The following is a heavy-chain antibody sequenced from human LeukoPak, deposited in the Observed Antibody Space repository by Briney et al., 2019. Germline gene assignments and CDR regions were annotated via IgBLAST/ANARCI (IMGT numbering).Heavy chain of an antibody. CDR3: AREGNTFDAFDI. D-gene: IGHD4-23*01. CDR2: IYYSGST. CDR1: GGSISGSSYY. Sequence: SETLSLTCTVSGGSISGSSYYWGWIRQPPGKGLEWIGSIYYSGSTYYNPSLKSRVTISVDTSKNQFSLKLSSVTAADTAVYYCAREGNTFDAFDIWGQGTMVTVSS. J-gene: IGHJ3*02. V-gene: IGHV4-39*07.